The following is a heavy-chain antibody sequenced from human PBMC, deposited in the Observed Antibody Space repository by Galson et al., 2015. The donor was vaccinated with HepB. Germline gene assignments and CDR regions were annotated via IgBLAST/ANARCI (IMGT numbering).Heavy chain of an antibody. CDR1: GFTFNSYS. CDR3: ALQQLAHLFDP. D-gene: IGHD1/OR15-1a*01. J-gene: IGHJ5*02. V-gene: IGHV3-21*01. Sequence: SLRLSCAASGFTFNSYSMNWVRQAPGKGLEWVSSLDSSGVYIFYADSVKGRFTISRDNAKNSLYLQMSSLRAEDTAVYYCALQQLAHLFDPWGQGTLVTVSS. CDR2: LDSSGVYI.